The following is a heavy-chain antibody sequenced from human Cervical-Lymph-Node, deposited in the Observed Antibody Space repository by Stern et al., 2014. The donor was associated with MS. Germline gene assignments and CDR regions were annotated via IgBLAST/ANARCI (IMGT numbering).Heavy chain of an antibody. V-gene: IGHV1-69*01. CDR2: IIPIICTA. CDR1: GGTFNVYA. J-gene: IGHJ6*02. CDR3: ARDGRHTNNFGLDV. Sequence: VQLVESGAEVKKPGSSVKVSCKASGGTFNVYAINWLRQAPGQGLEWMGGIIPIICTANYAQNFQGRITITADESTRTSSMQLSSLRSDDTAVYYCARDGRHTNNFGLDVWGQGTTVTVSS.